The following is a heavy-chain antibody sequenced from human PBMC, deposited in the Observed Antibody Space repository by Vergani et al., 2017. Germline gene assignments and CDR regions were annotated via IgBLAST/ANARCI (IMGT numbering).Heavy chain of an antibody. Sequence: QLQLVESGGGVVQPGRSLRLSCAAAGFKFSNFGMHWVRQVPGKGLEWVAFISYNGGNQYYADSVQGRFTISRDNTKNILYLQMSSLRVEDTALYYCTRDVADTHSSIWPLNYHYFMDVWGEGTTVTVSS. CDR1: GFKFSNFG. V-gene: IGHV3-33*05. CDR3: TRDVADTHSSIWPLNYHYFMDV. D-gene: IGHD6-13*01. CDR2: ISYNGGNQ. J-gene: IGHJ6*03.